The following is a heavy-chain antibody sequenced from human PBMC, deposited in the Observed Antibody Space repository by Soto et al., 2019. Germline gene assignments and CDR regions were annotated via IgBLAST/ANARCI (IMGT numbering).Heavy chain of an antibody. J-gene: IGHJ4*02. Sequence: QVQLVQSGAEVKKPGSSVKVSCKASGGTFSTYTVTWVRQAPGQGLEWMGRIIPIVGIVNYAQKFQGRVTITADKSTSIAYMELSSLRSEDTVVYYCATITSGSYGGDYWGQGTLVTVSS. CDR2: IIPIVGIV. CDR1: GGTFSTYT. D-gene: IGHD1-26*01. V-gene: IGHV1-69*02. CDR3: ATITSGSYGGDY.